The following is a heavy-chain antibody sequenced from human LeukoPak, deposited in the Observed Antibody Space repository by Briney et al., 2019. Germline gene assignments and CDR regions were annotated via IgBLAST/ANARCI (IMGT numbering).Heavy chain of an antibody. V-gene: IGHV1-69*05. CDR1: GGTFSSYA. J-gene: IGHJ6*03. D-gene: IGHD2-2*01. Sequence: SVRVSCKASGGTFSSYAISWVRQAPGQGLEWMGGIIPIFGTANYAQKFQGRVTITTDESTSTAYMELSSLRSEDTAVYYCARGPDIVVVPAAIRGYYYYYMDVWGKGTTVTVSS. CDR3: ARGPDIVVVPAAIRGYYYYYMDV. CDR2: IIPIFGTA.